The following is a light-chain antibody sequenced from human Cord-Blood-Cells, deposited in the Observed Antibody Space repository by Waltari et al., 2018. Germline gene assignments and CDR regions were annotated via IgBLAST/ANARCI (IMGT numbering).Light chain of an antibody. V-gene: IGLV3-25*02. CDR2: KDS. J-gene: IGLJ3*02. CDR3: QSADSSGTCWV. Sequence: SYELTQPPSVSVSPGQTARITCSGDALPKQYAYWYQQKPGQAPVLGIYKDSERPSGVPERFSGSSSGTTVTLTSSGVQAEDEADYYCQSADSSGTCWVFGGGTKLTVL. CDR1: ALPKQY.